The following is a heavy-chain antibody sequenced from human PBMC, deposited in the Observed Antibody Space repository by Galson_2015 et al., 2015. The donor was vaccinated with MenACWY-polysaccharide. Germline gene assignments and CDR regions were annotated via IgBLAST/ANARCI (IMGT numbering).Heavy chain of an antibody. D-gene: IGHD2-15*01. CDR1: GFRFSDYY. CDR2: ITNGSHYT. Sequence: SLRLSCAASGFRFSDYYMTWLRQAAGMGLEWVSFITNGSHYTTSADSVKGRFTISRDNAKHSLFLQMNILRAEHTAIYYCAKVGHCIAGPGLTGHFDYLGLGTLVTVSS. V-gene: IGHV3-11*06. J-gene: IGHJ4*02. CDR3: AKVGHCIAGPGLTGHFDY.